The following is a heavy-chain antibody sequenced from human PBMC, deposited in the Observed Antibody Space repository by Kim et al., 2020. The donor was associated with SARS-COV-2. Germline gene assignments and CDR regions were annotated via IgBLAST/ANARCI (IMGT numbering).Heavy chain of an antibody. D-gene: IGHD6-13*01. J-gene: IGHJ6*02. CDR3: ARDMKVIAAAAAYYYYGMDV. CDR2: ISSSGSTI. V-gene: IGHV3-11*04. CDR1: GFTFSDYY. Sequence: GGSLRLSCAASGFTFSDYYMSWIRQAPGKGLEWVSYISSSGSTIYYADSVKGRFTISRDNAKNSLYLQMNSLRAEDTAVYYCARDMKVIAAAAAYYYYGMDVWGQGNTVTVSS.